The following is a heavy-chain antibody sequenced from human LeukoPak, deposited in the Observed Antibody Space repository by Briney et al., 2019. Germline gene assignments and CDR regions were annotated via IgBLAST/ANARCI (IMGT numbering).Heavy chain of an antibody. J-gene: IGHJ2*01. CDR3: ARGGWSLDF. CDR2: VYSSGST. CDR1: GGSVSSGSSY. V-gene: IGHV4-61*01. Sequence: SETLSLTCTVSGGSVSSGSSYWSWIRQPPGKGLEWIGYVYSSGSTDYNPPLKSRVTISVDTSKNQFSLKLSSVTAADTAVYFCARGGWSLDFWGRGTLVAVSS.